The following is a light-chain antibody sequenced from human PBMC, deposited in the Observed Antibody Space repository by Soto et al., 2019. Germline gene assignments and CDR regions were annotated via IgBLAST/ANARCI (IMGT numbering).Light chain of an antibody. CDR3: CSYGGTATV. J-gene: IGLJ1*01. CDR1: NSDVEGYNL. Sequence: QSVLTQPASVSGSPGQSITISCTGTNSDVEGYNLVSWFRQHPGEAPKLIVYEGTKRPSGVSNRFSGSKSGNPASLTISGFQAEEEANYYCCSYGGTATVFETGTKVTVL. CDR2: EGT. V-gene: IGLV2-23*03.